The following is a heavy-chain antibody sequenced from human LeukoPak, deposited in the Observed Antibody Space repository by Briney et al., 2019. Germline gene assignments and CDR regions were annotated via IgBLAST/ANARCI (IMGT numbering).Heavy chain of an antibody. J-gene: IGHJ4*02. CDR1: GFTFSNAW. D-gene: IGHD6-19*01. Sequence: GGSLRLSCAGSGFTFSNAWLSWVHQAPGKGLEWVGRIKTKTEGGTTEYPAPVKGRFTVSRDDSKDTVFLQMNSLKSEDTAVYYCTIDSNSGWSGYWGQGTLVTVSS. CDR2: IKTKTEGGTT. CDR3: TIDSNSGWSGY. V-gene: IGHV3-15*01.